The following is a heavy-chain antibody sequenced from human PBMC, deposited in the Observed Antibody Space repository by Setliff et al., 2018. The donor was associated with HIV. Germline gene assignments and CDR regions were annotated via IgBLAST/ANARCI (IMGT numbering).Heavy chain of an antibody. CDR2: ISGTSYI. D-gene: IGHD3-22*01. J-gene: IGHJ4*02. CDR3: ARHELVGYYYSIDY. V-gene: IGHV3-21*06. CDR1: GFTFRNYK. Sequence: GGSLRLSCAASGFTFRNYKFNWVRQAPGRGLEWVSSISGTSYIYYADSVKGRFTVSRDNAKNSLYLHINSLRAEDTAVYYCARHELVGYYYSIDYWGQGTLVTVSS.